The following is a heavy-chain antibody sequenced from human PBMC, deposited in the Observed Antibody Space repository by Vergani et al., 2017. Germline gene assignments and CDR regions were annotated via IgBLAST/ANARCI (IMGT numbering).Heavy chain of an antibody. V-gene: IGHV1-69*04. CDR2: IIPILGIA. CDR3: ASIIKGGRSSSSWYPFDY. D-gene: IGHD6-13*01. Sequence: QVQLVQSGAEVKKPGSSVKVSCKASGGTFSSYAISWVRQAPGQGLEWMGRIIPILGIANYAQKFQGRVTITRDTSASTAYMGLSSLRSEDTAVYYCASIIKGGRSSSSWYPFDYWGQGTLVTVSS. CDR1: GGTFSSYA. J-gene: IGHJ4*02.